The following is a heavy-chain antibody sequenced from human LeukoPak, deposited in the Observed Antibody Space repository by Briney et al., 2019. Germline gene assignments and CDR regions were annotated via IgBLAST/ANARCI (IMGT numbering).Heavy chain of an antibody. CDR1: GGTFSRYA. J-gene: IGHJ4*02. CDR3: ARDGSSLGRHYFDY. CDR2: IIPIFGTA. D-gene: IGHD6-13*01. Sequence: SVKVSCKASGGTFSRYAISWVRQAPGQGLEWMGGIIPIFGTANYAQKFQGRVTITTDESTSTAYMELSSLRSEDTAVYYCARDGSSLGRHYFDYWGQGTLVTVSS. V-gene: IGHV1-69*05.